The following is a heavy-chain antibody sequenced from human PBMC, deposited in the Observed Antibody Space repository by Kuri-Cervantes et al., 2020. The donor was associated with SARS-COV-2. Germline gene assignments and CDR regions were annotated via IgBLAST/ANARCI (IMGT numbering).Heavy chain of an antibody. CDR1: GYTFTGYY. CDR2: INANSGGT. CDR3: ARHADSSSWYPGAFDI. D-gene: IGHD6-13*01. J-gene: IGHJ3*02. Sequence: ASVKVSCKASGYTFTGYYMHWVRQALGQGLEWMGRINANSGGTNYAQKFQDRVTMTRDTSISTAYMELSRLRSDDTAVYYCARHADSSSWYPGAFDIWGQGTMVTVSS. V-gene: IGHV1-2*06.